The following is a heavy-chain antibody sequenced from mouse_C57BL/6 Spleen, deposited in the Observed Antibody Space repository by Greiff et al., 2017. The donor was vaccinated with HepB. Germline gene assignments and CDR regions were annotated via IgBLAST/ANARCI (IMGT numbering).Heavy chain of an antibody. Sequence: EVKLMESEGGLVQPGSSMKLSCTASGFTFSDYYMAWVRQVPEKGLEWVANINYDGSSTYYLDSLKSRFIISRDNAKNILYLQMSSLKSEDTATYYCARRVTGNFDVWGTGTTVTVSS. V-gene: IGHV5-16*01. D-gene: IGHD2-1*01. J-gene: IGHJ1*03. CDR2: INYDGSST. CDR1: GFTFSDYY. CDR3: ARRVTGNFDV.